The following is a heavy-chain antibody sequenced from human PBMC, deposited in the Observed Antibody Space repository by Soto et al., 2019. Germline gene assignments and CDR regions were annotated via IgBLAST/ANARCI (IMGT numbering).Heavy chain of an antibody. CDR3: ARSQGSSTSLEIYYYYYYGMDV. Sequence: QVQLVQSGAEVKKPGSSVKVSCKASGGTFSNYAISWVRQAPGQGLEWMGGIIPISDTTNYAQKFQGRVTITADESTSTAYMELSSLRSQDTAVYYCARSQGSSTSLEIYYYYYYGMDVWGQATTVTVSS. J-gene: IGHJ6*02. CDR1: GGTFSNYA. D-gene: IGHD2-2*01. V-gene: IGHV1-69*01. CDR2: IIPISDTT.